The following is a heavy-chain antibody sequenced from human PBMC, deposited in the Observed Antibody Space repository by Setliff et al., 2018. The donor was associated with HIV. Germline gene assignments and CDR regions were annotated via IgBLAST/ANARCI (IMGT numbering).Heavy chain of an antibody. V-gene: IGHV1-69*13. J-gene: IGHJ4*02. Sequence: SVKVSCKASGGTFNSYAISWVRQAPGQGLEWMGGIIPIFGTANYAQRFQGRVTITADESTSTAYMEVSSLTSDDTAVYYCAKAAGYYDSSGYFDSWGQGTLVTVSS. D-gene: IGHD3-22*01. CDR3: AKAAGYYDSSGYFDS. CDR1: GGTFNSYA. CDR2: IIPIFGTA.